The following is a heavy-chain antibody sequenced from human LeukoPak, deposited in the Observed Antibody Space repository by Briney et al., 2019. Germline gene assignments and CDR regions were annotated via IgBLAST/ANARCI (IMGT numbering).Heavy chain of an antibody. CDR3: GRYYAAYYFDS. D-gene: IGHD3-3*01. J-gene: IGHJ4*02. V-gene: IGHV4-34*01. Sequence: SETLSLTCGVSDAALSGYQWSWIRQPPGKGLEWMATIYNSGSTDSGNTYYSPSLKSRVTISIDKSKNQFSLKLRSVTAADTAVYYCGRYYAAYYFDSWGQGTLVTVSS. CDR1: DAALSGYQ. CDR2: IYNSGST.